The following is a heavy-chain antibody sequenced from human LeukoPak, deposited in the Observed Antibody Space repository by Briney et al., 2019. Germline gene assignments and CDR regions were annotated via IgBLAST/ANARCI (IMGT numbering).Heavy chain of an antibody. J-gene: IGHJ4*02. V-gene: IGHV3-7*01. CDR1: GGSFSGYY. CDR2: VKRDGSEK. D-gene: IGHD5-18*01. CDR3: ARDRDTAMVFDY. Sequence: PSETLSLTCAVYGGSFSGYYWSWVRQAPGKGLEWVANVKRDGSEKYYVDSVKGRFTISRDNTKNSLYLQMNSLRADDTAVYYCARDRDTAMVFDYWGQGTLVTVSS.